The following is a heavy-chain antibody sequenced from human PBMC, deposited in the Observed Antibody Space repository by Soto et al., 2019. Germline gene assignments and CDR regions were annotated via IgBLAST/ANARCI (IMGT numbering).Heavy chain of an antibody. V-gene: IGHV1-18*01. Sequence: QVQLVQSGAEVKKPGASVKVSCKASGYTFTKYATSWMRQAPGQGLEWMGWISVYNGNTKYAENFQGRVTVTTDTSTTTAYMELRSLRSDDTAVYYCAREGAGLYYYYYGMDVWGQGTTVTVPS. J-gene: IGHJ6*02. CDR2: ISVYNGNT. CDR3: AREGAGLYYYYYGMDV. CDR1: GYTFTKYA. D-gene: IGHD6-19*01.